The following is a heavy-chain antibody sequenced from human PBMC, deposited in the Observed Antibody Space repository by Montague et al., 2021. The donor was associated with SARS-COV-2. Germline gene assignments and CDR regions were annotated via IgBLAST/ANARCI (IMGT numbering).Heavy chain of an antibody. V-gene: IGHV4-34*01. CDR1: GGSFSGHN. D-gene: IGHD3-22*01. CDR3: ARGLTDVTVILFFVGDSLYFDA. CDR2: INHSGST. Sequence: SETLSLTCAVYGGSFSGHNWTWIRQPPGEGLEWIGEINHSGSTNYNPSLKSRVTISVDTSKNQFSLKLSSLTAADTAVYYCARGLTDVTVILFFVGDSLYFDAWGQGALVTVSS. J-gene: IGHJ4*01.